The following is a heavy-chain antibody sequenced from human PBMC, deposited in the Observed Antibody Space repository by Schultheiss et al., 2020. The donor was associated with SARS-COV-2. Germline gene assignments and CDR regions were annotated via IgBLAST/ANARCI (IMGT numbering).Heavy chain of an antibody. J-gene: IGHJ4*02. CDR1: GFTFSNAW. CDR2: IKRKTDGGTT. CDR3: TTVASSDQTGTTYSDY. D-gene: IGHD1-7*01. Sequence: GESLKISCAASGFTFSNAWMTWVRQAPGKGLEWVGRIKRKTDGGTTDYAAPVKGRFTISRDDSKNTLFLQMNNLKTEDTAVYYCTTVASSDQTGTTYSDYWGQGTLVTVSS. V-gene: IGHV3-15*01.